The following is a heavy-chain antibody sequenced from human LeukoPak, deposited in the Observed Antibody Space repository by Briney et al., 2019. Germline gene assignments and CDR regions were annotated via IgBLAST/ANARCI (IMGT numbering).Heavy chain of an antibody. D-gene: IGHD3-3*01. CDR2: ISGDGGDT. CDR1: GFTFADYA. CDR3: AQAFTQSTIFRVGINN. V-gene: IGHV3-43*02. Sequence: PGGYLRLYCAASGFTFADYAMHWVRQAPGQGLDWVSLISGDGGDTYYADSVKGRFTISRDNSKNSLYLQMNSLRTEDTALYYCAQAFTQSTIFRVGINNWGQGTLVTVSS. J-gene: IGHJ4*02.